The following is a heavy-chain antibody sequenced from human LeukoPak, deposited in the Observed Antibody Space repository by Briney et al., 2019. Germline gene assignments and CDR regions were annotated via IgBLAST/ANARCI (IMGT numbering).Heavy chain of an antibody. CDR2: INPNSGGT. Sequence: ASVKVSCKASGYTFTGYYMHWVRQAPGQGLEWMGWINPNSGGTNYSQKFQGRVTMTRATSISTAYMELSRLRSDDTAVYYCAREASSRGASFDYWGQGTLVTVSS. CDR3: AREASSRGASFDY. D-gene: IGHD1-26*01. CDR1: GYTFTGYY. V-gene: IGHV1-2*02. J-gene: IGHJ4*02.